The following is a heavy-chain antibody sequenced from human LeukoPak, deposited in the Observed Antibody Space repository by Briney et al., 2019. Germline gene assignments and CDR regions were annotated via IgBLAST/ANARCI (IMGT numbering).Heavy chain of an antibody. CDR2: IYTSGST. D-gene: IGHD3-22*01. J-gene: IGHJ3*02. Sequence: SETLSLTCTVSGGSISSYYWSWIRQPAGKGLEWIGRIYTSGSTNYNPSLKSRVTMSVDTSKNQFSLKLSSVTAADTAVYYCARGRNYYDSSGYYYESAFDIWGQGTMVAVSS. CDR3: ARGRNYYDSSGYYYESAFDI. V-gene: IGHV4-4*07. CDR1: GGSISSYY.